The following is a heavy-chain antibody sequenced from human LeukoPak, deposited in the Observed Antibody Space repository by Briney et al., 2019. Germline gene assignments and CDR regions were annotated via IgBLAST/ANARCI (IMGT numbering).Heavy chain of an antibody. Sequence: PGGSLTLSCVASGFTVSTNYMSWVRQAPGKGLEWVSVISGGGSTYYADSVKGRFTISRDNSKNTLYLQMNSLRAEDTAVYYCARDPFYYDSSGYHYFDYWGQGTLVTVSS. CDR3: ARDPFYYDSSGYHYFDY. CDR1: GFTVSTNY. V-gene: IGHV3-66*01. D-gene: IGHD3-22*01. J-gene: IGHJ4*02. CDR2: ISGGGST.